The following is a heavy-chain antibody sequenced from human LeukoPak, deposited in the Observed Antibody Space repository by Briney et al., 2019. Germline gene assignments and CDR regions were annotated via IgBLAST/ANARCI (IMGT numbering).Heavy chain of an antibody. CDR2: ISGSGGSR. D-gene: IGHD5-18*01. CDR3: AKDFTWIQLWHGY. V-gene: IGHV3-23*01. Sequence: GGSLRLSCTASGFTFSSYAMSWVRQAPGKGLEWVSGISGSGGSRYYADSVKGRFTISRDNSKNTLYLQMNSLRAEDTAVYYCAKDFTWIQLWHGYWGQGTLVTVSS. CDR1: GFTFSSYA. J-gene: IGHJ4*02.